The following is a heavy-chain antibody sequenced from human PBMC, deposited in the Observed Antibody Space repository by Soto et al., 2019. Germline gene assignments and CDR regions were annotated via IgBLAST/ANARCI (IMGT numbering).Heavy chain of an antibody. CDR1: GFTFSSYA. CDR3: ARLGPHDYGDYSDY. J-gene: IGHJ4*02. D-gene: IGHD4-17*01. Sequence: QVQLVESGGGVVQPGRSLRLSCAASGFTFSSYAMHWVRQAPGKGLEWVAVISYDGNNKYYADSVKGRFTISRDNSKNTLYLQMNSLRAEDTAVYNCARLGPHDYGDYSDYWGKGTLVTVSS. CDR2: ISYDGNNK. V-gene: IGHV3-30-3*01.